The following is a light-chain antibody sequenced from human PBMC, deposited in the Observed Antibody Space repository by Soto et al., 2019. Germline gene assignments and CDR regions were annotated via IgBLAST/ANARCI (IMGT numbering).Light chain of an antibody. CDR3: QQYKGFPLT. CDR2: RAS. CDR1: QSISSW. Sequence: DIQMTQSPSTLSASVGDRVTLTCRASQSISSWLAWYQQKPGKAPKLLIYRASNLDSGVPSRFSGSGSGTEFTLTISSLQPDDFATYYCQQYKGFPLTFGGGTEVEI. J-gene: IGKJ4*01. V-gene: IGKV1-5*03.